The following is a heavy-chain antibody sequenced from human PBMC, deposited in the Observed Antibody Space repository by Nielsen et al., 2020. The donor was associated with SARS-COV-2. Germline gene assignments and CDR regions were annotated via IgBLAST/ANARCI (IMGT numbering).Heavy chain of an antibody. D-gene: IGHD6-19*01. CDR2: INSDGSNT. J-gene: IGHJ5*02. V-gene: IGHV3-74*01. CDR1: GFTFSSYW. CDR3: ARAGSGWYH. Sequence: LKISCAASGFTFSSYWMHWVRQAPGKGLVWVSRINSDGSNTGYADSVKGRFTISRDNAKNTLYLQMNSLRAEDTAVYYCARAGSGWYHWGQGTLVTVSS.